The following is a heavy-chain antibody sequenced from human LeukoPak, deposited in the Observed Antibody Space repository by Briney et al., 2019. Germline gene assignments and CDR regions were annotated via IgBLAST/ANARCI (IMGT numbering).Heavy chain of an antibody. J-gene: IGHJ3*02. V-gene: IGHV3-64D*06. CDR1: GLTFSLYS. D-gene: IGHD7-27*01. Sequence: PGGSLRLSCSASGLTFSLYSMHWIRQAPVKGLEYVSGISTNGGSTYYADSVKGRFTISRDNSKNTLYLQMSTLRAEDTSVYYCVTELGIGGFDIWGQGTMVTVSS. CDR3: VTELGIGGFDI. CDR2: ISTNGGST.